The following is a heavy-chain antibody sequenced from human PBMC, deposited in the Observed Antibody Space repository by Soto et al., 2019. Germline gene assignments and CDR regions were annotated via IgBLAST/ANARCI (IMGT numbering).Heavy chain of an antibody. J-gene: IGHJ6*02. D-gene: IGHD6-19*01. CDR2: IYYSGST. CDR1: GGSISSYY. CDR3: ARGGDSSGWYEYY. Sequence: SATLSLTCTVSGGSISSYYWSWIRQPPGKGLEWIGYIYYSGSTNYNPSLKSRVTISVDTSKNQFSLKLSSVTAADTAVYYCARGGDSSGWYEYYWGQGTTVTVSS. V-gene: IGHV4-59*01.